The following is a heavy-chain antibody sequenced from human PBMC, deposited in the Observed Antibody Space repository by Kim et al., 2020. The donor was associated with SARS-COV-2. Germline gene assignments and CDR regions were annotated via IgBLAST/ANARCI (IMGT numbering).Heavy chain of an antibody. CDR3: VRVPYYYDSSGHRGGMDV. V-gene: IGHV1-2*02. CDR1: GYTFTGYY. D-gene: IGHD3-22*01. Sequence: ASVKVSCKASGYTFTGYYMHWVRQAPGQGLEWMGWINPNSGGTNYAQKFQGRVTMTRDTSISTAYMELSRLRSDDTAVYYCVRVPYYYDSSGHRGGMDVWGQGTTVTVSS. CDR2: INPNSGGT. J-gene: IGHJ6*02.